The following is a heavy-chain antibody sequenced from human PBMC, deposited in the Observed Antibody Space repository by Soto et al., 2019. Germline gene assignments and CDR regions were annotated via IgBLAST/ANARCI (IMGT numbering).Heavy chain of an antibody. CDR3: ASAPRDILTGYYDFRWFDP. J-gene: IGHJ5*02. CDR1: GGSFSGYY. V-gene: IGHV4-34*01. Sequence: SETLSLTCAVYGGSFSGYYWSWIRQPPGKGLEWIGEINHSGSTNYNPSLKSRVTISVDTSKNQFSLKLGSVTAADTAVYYCASAPRDILTGYYDFRWFDPWGQGTLVTVSS. CDR2: INHSGST. D-gene: IGHD3-9*01.